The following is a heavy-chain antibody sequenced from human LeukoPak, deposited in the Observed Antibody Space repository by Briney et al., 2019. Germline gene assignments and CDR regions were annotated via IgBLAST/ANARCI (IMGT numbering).Heavy chain of an antibody. CDR2: IRYDGNNK. D-gene: IGHD3-10*02. J-gene: IGHJ6*04. CDR3: AELGITMIGGV. Sequence: GGSLRLSCAASGFTFSNYWMHWVRQAPGKGLEWVAFIRYDGNNKYYADSVKGRFTIFRDNSKNTLYLQMNSLRTEDTAVYYCAELGITMIGGVWGKGTTVTISS. CDR1: GFTFSNYW. V-gene: IGHV3-30*02.